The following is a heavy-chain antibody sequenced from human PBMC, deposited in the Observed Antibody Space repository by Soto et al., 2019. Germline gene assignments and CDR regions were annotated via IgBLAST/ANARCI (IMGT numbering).Heavy chain of an antibody. CDR3: AKDRHRAAAGMDV. V-gene: IGHV3-30*18. CDR1: GFTFSSYG. J-gene: IGHJ6*02. D-gene: IGHD6-13*01. Sequence: QVQVVESGGGVVQPGRSLRLSCAASGFTFSSYGMHWFRQAPGKGLEWVAVISYDGSNKYYADSVKGRFTISRDNSKNTLYLQMNSLRAEDTAVYYCAKDRHRAAAGMDVWGQGTTVTVSS. CDR2: ISYDGSNK.